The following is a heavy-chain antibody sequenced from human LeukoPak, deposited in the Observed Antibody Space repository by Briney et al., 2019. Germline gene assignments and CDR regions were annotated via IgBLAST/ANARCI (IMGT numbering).Heavy chain of an antibody. CDR1: GFTFRTYA. CDR3: AKDPNGDYVGAFDM. D-gene: IGHD4-17*01. V-gene: IGHV3-30*02. J-gene: IGHJ3*02. Sequence: GGSLRLSCAASGFTFRTYALHWVRQAPGKGLEWVAFIRYDGETQHYADSVKGRFTVSRDNSKSSLYLQMNGLRAEDTALYYCAKDPNGDYVGAFDMWGQGTMVTVSS. CDR2: IRYDGETQ.